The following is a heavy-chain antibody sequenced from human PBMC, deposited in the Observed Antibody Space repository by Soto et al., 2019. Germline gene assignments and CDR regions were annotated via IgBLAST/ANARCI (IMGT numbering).Heavy chain of an antibody. CDR1: GYTFPSYG. D-gene: IGHD3-22*01. CDR3: ARDITYDSSGYFCDP. V-gene: IGHV1-18*01. Sequence: GXSVNVSCKASGYTFPSYGISWVRQAPGQGLEWMGWISAYNGNTNYAQKLQGRVTMTTDTSTSTAYMELRSLRSDDTAVYYCARDITYDSSGYFCDPWGQGTRRTVSS. CDR2: ISAYNGNT. J-gene: IGHJ5*02.